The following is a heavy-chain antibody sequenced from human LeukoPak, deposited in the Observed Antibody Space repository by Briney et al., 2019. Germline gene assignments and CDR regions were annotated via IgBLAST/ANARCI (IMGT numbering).Heavy chain of an antibody. J-gene: IGHJ4*02. CDR3: ARVGWAAAGTDY. CDR2: INPNSGGT. V-gene: IGHV1-2*02. D-gene: IGHD6-13*01. CDR1: GYTFTGYY. Sequence: GASVKVSCKASGYTFTGYYMHWVRRAPGQGLEWMGWINPNSGGTNYAQKFQGRVTMTGDTSISTAYMELSRLRSDDTAVYYCARVGWAAAGTDYWGQGTLVTVSS.